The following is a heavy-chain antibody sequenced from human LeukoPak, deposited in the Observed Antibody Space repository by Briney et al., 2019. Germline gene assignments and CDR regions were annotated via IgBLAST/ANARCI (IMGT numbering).Heavy chain of an antibody. CDR3: ARARHSSSWYKGAAVFGFDP. Sequence: SETLSLTCTVSGGSISSSSYYWGWIRQPPGKGLEWIGSIYCSGSTYYNPSLKSRVTISVDTSKNQFSLKLSSVTAADTAVYYCARARHSSSWYKGAAVFGFDPWGQGTLVTVSS. CDR2: IYCSGST. CDR1: GGSISSSSYY. D-gene: IGHD6-13*01. V-gene: IGHV4-39*07. J-gene: IGHJ5*02.